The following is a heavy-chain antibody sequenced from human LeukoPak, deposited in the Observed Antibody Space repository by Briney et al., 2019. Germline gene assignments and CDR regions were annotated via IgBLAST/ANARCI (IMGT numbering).Heavy chain of an antibody. CDR1: GYTFTSYY. V-gene: IGHV1-46*01. J-gene: IGHJ6*03. Sequence: ASVKVSCKASGYTFTSYYMHWVRQAPGQGLEWMGIINPSGGSTSYAQKFQGRVTMTRDTSISTAYMELSRLRSDDTAVYYCARVATNYNHYYYYMDVWGKGTTVTVSS. D-gene: IGHD4/OR15-4a*01. CDR3: ARVATNYNHYYYYMDV. CDR2: INPSGGST.